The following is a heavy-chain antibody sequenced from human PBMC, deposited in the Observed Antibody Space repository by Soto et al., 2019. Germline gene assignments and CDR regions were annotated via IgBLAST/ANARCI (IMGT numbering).Heavy chain of an antibody. D-gene: IGHD1-26*01. Sequence: SETLSLTCTVSGGSISSYYWSWIRQPPGKGLEWIGYIYYSGSTNYNPSLKSRVTISVDTSKNQFSLKLSSVTAADTAVYYCARASWVGATTLDYWGQGTLVAVSS. CDR2: IYYSGST. V-gene: IGHV4-59*01. J-gene: IGHJ4*02. CDR1: GGSISSYY. CDR3: ARASWVGATTLDY.